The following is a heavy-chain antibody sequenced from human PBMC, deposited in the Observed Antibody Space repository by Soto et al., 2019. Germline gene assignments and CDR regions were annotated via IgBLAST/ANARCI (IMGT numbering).Heavy chain of an antibody. Sequence: QVQLVQSGAEVKKPGASVKVSCKASGYTFTSYGISWVRQAPGQGLEWMGWINPYNGNTQYADQFSGRVTVTADTSTTTSFMEVTSLTSDDTAVFYCARVGVGLAAPRVWRHWGQGALVTGSS. CDR2: INPYNGNT. D-gene: IGHD6-13*01. CDR1: GYTFTSYG. J-gene: IGHJ4*02. V-gene: IGHV1-18*01. CDR3: ARVGVGLAAPRVWRH.